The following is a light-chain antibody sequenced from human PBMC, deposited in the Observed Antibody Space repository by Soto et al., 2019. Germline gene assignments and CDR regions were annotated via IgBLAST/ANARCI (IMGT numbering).Light chain of an antibody. J-gene: IGLJ1*01. Sequence: QSALTQPASVSGSPGQSITISCTGTSSDIGSYKYVSWYQQHPGKAPKLMIYDVNNRPSGISDRFSGSKSGNTASLTISGLLSEDEADYYCSSYTTARTYVFGTGTKLTVL. CDR1: SSDIGSYKY. CDR3: SSYTTARTYV. CDR2: DVN. V-gene: IGLV2-14*03.